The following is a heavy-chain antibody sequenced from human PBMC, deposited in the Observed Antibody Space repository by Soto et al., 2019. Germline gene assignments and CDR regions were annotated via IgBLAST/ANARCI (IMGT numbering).Heavy chain of an antibody. CDR3: ASPSSAALDI. J-gene: IGHJ3*02. CDR2: IYYSGST. D-gene: IGHD6-6*01. V-gene: IGHV4-39*01. Sequence: LIRQPPGKGLEWIGSIYYSGSTSYNSSLKSRVTISVDTSKNQFSLRLSSVTAADTAVYNCASPSSAALDISGEAPIVT.